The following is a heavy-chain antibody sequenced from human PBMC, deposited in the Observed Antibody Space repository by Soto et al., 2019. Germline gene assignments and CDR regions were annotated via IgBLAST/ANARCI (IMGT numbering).Heavy chain of an antibody. CDR3: ARDRHFRGGPDDI. D-gene: IGHD3-3*02. CDR1: GFTFSSFG. J-gene: IGHJ3*02. V-gene: IGHV3-33*01. CDR2: IWHDGTFT. Sequence: QVQLVESGGGVVQSGRSPRLSCAASGFTFSSFGMHWVRQAPGKGLEWVALIWHDGTFTHYADSVKGRFTISRDNSKHMLYLKMHSPRADDTAVYYCARDRHFRGGPDDIWGQGTMVTVSS.